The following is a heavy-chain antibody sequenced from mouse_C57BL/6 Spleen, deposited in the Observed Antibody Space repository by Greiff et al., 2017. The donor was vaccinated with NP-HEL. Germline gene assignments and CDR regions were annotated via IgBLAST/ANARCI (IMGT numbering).Heavy chain of an antibody. J-gene: IGHJ3*01. Sequence: VQLKESGPGLVAPSPRLSITCTVSGFSLTSYGVDWVRQSPGKGLEWLGVIWRGGSTNYNSALNSRLSISKDNSKSHVFLRMNTLQTAAVALYDCAIRTAQAWFAYWGQGTLVTVSS. CDR2: IWRGGST. CDR3: AIRTAQAWFAY. CDR1: GFSLTSYG. D-gene: IGHD3-2*02. V-gene: IGHV2-6*01.